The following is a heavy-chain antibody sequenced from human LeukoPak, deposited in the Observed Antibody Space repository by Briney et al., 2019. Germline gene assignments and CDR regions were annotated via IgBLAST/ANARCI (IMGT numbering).Heavy chain of an antibody. D-gene: IGHD3-10*01. J-gene: IGHJ4*02. Sequence: PGGSLRLSCAASGFTVSSNYMSWVRQAPGKGLEWVSVIYTGGSTYYADSVKGRFTISRDNSRNTVYLQMNSLRIEDTAVYYCTREPDAGSGNYRKYFDYWGQGTLVTVSS. V-gene: IGHV3-53*01. CDR1: GFTVSSNY. CDR3: TREPDAGSGNYRKYFDY. CDR2: IYTGGST.